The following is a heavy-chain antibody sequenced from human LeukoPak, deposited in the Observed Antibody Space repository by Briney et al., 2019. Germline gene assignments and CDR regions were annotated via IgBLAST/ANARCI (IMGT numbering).Heavy chain of an antibody. V-gene: IGHV3-9*01. CDR2: ISWNSGSI. CDR1: GFTFSSYA. D-gene: IGHD6-19*01. J-gene: IGHJ4*02. CDR3: AKDFNGIVVAGYFDY. Sequence: HPGGSLRLSCAASGFTFSSYAMSWVRQAPGKGLEWVSGISWNSGSIGYADSVKGRFTISRDNAKNSLYLQMNSLRAEDTALYYCAKDFNGIVVAGYFDYWGQGTLVTVSS.